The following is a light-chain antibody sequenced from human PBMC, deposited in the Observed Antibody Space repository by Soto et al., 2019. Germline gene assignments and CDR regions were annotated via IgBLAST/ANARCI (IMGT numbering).Light chain of an antibody. CDR3: GSCTTSSILV. CDR1: SADVGGCNY. V-gene: IGLV2-14*01. Sequence: QSVLTQPASVSGSPGQSITISCTGTSADVGGCNYVSWYQQHPDKAPKVVIYEVSNRPSGVSNRFSGSKSGNTASLTISGLQAEDEADYYCGSCTTSSILVFGTGTKLTVL. CDR2: EVS. J-gene: IGLJ1*01.